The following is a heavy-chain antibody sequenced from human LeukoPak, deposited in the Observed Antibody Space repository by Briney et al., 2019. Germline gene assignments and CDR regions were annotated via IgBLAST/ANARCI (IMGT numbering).Heavy chain of an antibody. J-gene: IGHJ4*02. CDR3: ARRDVRELLPSFDY. D-gene: IGHD1-26*01. CDR2: IYHSGST. CDR1: GYSISSGYY. Sequence: KPSETLSLTCTVSGYSISSGYYWGWIRQPPGKGLEWIGSIYHSGSTYYNPSLKSRVTISVDTSKNQFSLKLSSVTAADTAVYYCARRDVRELLPSFDYWGQGTLVTVSS. V-gene: IGHV4-38-2*02.